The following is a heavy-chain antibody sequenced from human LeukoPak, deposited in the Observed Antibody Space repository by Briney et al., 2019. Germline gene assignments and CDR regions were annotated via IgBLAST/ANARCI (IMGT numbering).Heavy chain of an antibody. CDR1: GFTFSSYG. D-gene: IGHD4-17*01. Sequence: GSLRLSCAASGFTFSSYGMHWVRQAPGKGLEWVAVISYDGSNKYYADSVKGRFTISRDNSKNTLYLQMNSLRAEDTAVYYCANGYGDYVPFDYWGQGTLVTVSS. J-gene: IGHJ4*02. CDR2: ISYDGSNK. V-gene: IGHV3-30*18. CDR3: ANGYGDYVPFDY.